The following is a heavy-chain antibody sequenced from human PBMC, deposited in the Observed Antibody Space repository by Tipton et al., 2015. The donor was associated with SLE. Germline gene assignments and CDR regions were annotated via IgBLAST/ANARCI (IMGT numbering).Heavy chain of an antibody. Sequence: TLSLTCAVSGGSISSGGYSWSWIRQPPGKGLEWIGYIYHSGSTNYNPSLKSRVTISVDTSKNQFSLKLSSVTAADTAVYYCARKTSAFDIWGQGTMVTVSS. CDR2: IYHSGST. CDR1: GGSISSGGYS. J-gene: IGHJ3*02. CDR3: ARKTSAFDI. V-gene: IGHV4-30-2*02.